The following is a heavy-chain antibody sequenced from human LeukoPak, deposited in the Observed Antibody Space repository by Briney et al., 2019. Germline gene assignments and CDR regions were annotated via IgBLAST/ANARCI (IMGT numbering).Heavy chain of an antibody. CDR3: ATARHSSSKPPAY. V-gene: IGHV1-69*04. J-gene: IGHJ4*02. CDR2: IIPILGIA. Sequence: SVKVSCKASGGTFSSYAISWVRQAPGQGLEWMGRIIPILGIANYAQKFQGRVTITADKSTSTAYMELSSLRSEDTAVYYCATARHSSSKPPAYWGQGTLVTVSS. CDR1: GGTFSSYA. D-gene: IGHD6-13*01.